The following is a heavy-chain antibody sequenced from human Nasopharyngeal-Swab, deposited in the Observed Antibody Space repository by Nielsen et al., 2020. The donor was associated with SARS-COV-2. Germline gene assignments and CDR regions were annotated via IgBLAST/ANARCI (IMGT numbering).Heavy chain of an antibody. D-gene: IGHD5-18*01. CDR2: IRSKGNSYAT. V-gene: IGHV3-73*01. Sequence: GGSLRLSCAASGFIFSDSAIHWVRQASGKGLEWVGRIRSKGNSYATEYAASVEGRFTISRDDSKNTAYLQMNSLRAEDTAVYYCARAETGYSYGYPFDYWGQGTLVTVSS. CDR1: GFIFSDSA. J-gene: IGHJ4*02. CDR3: ARAETGYSYGYPFDY.